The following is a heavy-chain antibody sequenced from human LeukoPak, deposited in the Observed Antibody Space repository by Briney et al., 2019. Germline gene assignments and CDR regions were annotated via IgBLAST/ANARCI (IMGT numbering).Heavy chain of an antibody. V-gene: IGHV4-39*01. J-gene: IGHJ4*02. CDR3: ARQPYYYDSSSYHSSFDY. CDR2: IYYSVST. D-gene: IGHD3-22*01. Sequence: PSETLSLTSTVSGGSISSSTYYWRWIRQPPGKGLAWIGSIYYSVSTYYNPSLKGRLTIYVDTSKNQFSLELRSVTGADTAVYYCARQPYYYDSSSYHSSFDYWGQGTLVTVSS. CDR1: GGSISSSTYY.